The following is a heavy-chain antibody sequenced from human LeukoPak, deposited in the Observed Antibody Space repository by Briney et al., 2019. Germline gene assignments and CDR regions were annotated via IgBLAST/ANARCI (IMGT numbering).Heavy chain of an antibody. CDR3: TRPTYYYDSSGYFRGRWFDP. V-gene: IGHV3-15*01. Sequence: GRSLRLPYAASGFTFGNAWMRWVRQAPRKGMEWVGRIKSKTDGGTTDYAAPVKGRFTISRDDSKNTLYLQMNSLKTEDTAVYYCTRPTYYYDSSGYFRGRWFDPWGQGTLVTVSS. CDR2: IKSKTDGGTT. CDR1: GFTFGNAW. J-gene: IGHJ5*02. D-gene: IGHD3-22*01.